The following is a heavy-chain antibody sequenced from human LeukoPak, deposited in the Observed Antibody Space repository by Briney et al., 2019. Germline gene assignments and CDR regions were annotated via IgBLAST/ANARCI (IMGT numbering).Heavy chain of an antibody. CDR3: ARGIAVAATFDY. J-gene: IGHJ4*02. D-gene: IGHD6-19*01. Sequence: GASVKVSCKASGYTFTSYGISWVRQAPGQGLEWMGWINPNSGGTNYAQKFQGRVTMTRDTSISTAYMELSRLRSDDTAVYYCARGIAVAATFDYWGQGTLVTVSS. CDR1: GYTFTSYG. CDR2: INPNSGGT. V-gene: IGHV1-2*02.